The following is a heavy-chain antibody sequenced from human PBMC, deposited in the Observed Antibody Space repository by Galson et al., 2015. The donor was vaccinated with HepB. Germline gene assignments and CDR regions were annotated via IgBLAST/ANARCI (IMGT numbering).Heavy chain of an antibody. CDR3: AKALTTLGFFDY. J-gene: IGHJ4*02. CDR2: ISYGGSNK. D-gene: IGHD4-11*01. V-gene: IGHV3-30*18. Sequence: SLRLSCAASGFTFSSYGMHWVRQAPGKGLEWVAVISYGGSNKYYADSVKGRFTISRDNSKNTLYLQMNSLRAEDTAVYYCAKALTTLGFFDYWGQGTLVTVSS. CDR1: GFTFSSYG.